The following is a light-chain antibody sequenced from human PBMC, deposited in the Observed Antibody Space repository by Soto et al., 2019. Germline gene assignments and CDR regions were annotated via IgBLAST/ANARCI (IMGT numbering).Light chain of an antibody. CDR2: DVS. CDR3: SLYTSTTTRV. Sequence: QYVLTQPASVSGSPGQPITISCNGNSSDVGGYNYVSWYQQHPDKAPQLMIFDVSNRPSGISDRFSGSKSGNTASLTISGFQAEDKADYDCSLYTSTTTRVFGGGTKVTV. J-gene: IGLJ3*02. CDR1: SSDVGGYNY. V-gene: IGLV2-14*03.